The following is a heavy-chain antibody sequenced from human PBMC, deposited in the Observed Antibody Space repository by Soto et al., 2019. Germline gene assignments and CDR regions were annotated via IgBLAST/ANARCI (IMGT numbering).Heavy chain of an antibody. D-gene: IGHD5-18*01. CDR2: IYYSGST. Sequence: SETLPLTCTVSGGSISSGGYYWSWIRQHPGKGLEWIGYIYYSGSTYYNPSLKSRVTISVDTSKNQFSLKLSSVTAADTAVYYCARDRGGYSYGLYYYYGMDVWGQGTTVTVSS. J-gene: IGHJ6*02. CDR1: GGSISSGGYY. CDR3: ARDRGGYSYGLYYYYGMDV. V-gene: IGHV4-31*03.